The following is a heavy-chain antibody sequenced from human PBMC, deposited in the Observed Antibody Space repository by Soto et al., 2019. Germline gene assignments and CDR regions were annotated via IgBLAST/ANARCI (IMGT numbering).Heavy chain of an antibody. CDR2: INPSSGDT. Sequence: QVRLVQSGAEMKKPGASVKVSCKASGYIFTDYYIHWIRQAPGQGLEWVGWINPSSGDTSYAQRFQGRVTMTRDTSISTAYLELPRLTSDDTAVYYCARPTYTTTWSEDYWGQGTLVTVSS. V-gene: IGHV1-2*02. J-gene: IGHJ4*02. CDR1: GYIFTDYY. CDR3: ARPTYTTTWSEDY. D-gene: IGHD6-13*01.